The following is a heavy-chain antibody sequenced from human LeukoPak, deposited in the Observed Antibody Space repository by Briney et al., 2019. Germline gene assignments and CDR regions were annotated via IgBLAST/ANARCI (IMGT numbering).Heavy chain of an antibody. CDR2: IKQDGSEK. D-gene: IGHD3-10*01. V-gene: IGHV3-7*01. CDR1: GFSISSYW. Sequence: GGSLRLSCAASGFSISSYWMSWVRQAPGKGLEWVANIKQDGSEKYYVDSVKGRFTISRDNAKNSLYVQMNSLRAEDTAVYYCAREIRTRSWGGSGSYYRPTYYYYYMDVWGKGTTVTISS. J-gene: IGHJ6*03. CDR3: AREIRTRSWGGSGSYYRPTYYYYYMDV.